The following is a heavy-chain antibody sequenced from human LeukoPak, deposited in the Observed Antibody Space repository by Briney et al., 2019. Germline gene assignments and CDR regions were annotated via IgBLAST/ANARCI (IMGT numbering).Heavy chain of an antibody. V-gene: IGHV1-24*01. J-gene: IGHJ6*02. D-gene: IGHD3-10*01. CDR2: FDPEDGET. Sequence: ASVKVSCKASGYTFTSYYMHWVRQAPGKGLEWMGGFDPEDGETIYAQKFQGRVTMTEDTSTGTAYMELSSLRSEDTAVYYCATDLSYGSGSYYNKGGYYYYYYGMDVWGQGTTVTVSS. CDR3: ATDLSYGSGSYYNKGGYYYYYYGMDV. CDR1: GYTFTSYY.